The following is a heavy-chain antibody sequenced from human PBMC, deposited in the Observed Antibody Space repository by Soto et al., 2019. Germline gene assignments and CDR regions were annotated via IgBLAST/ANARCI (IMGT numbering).Heavy chain of an antibody. D-gene: IGHD1-26*01. V-gene: IGHV3-23*01. J-gene: IGHJ6*02. CDR2: ISGSGDST. Sequence: GGSLRLSCAASGFTFSSYAMSWVRQAPGKGLEWVSAISGSGDSTYDADSVKGRFTISRDNSKNTVYLQMNSLRVDDTAVYYCARAYLGRLPRRADYYYAMDVWGRGTTVTVSS. CDR1: GFTFSSYA. CDR3: ARAYLGRLPRRADYYYAMDV.